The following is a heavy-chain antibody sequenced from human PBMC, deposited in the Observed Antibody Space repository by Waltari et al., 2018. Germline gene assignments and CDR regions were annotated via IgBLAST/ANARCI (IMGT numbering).Heavy chain of an antibody. J-gene: IGHJ4*02. D-gene: IGHD6-6*01. CDR2: ISSSSTYI. Sequence: EVQLVESGGGLVKPGGSLRLSCAASGFTFSSYSMNWVRQAPGKGLEWVSSISSSSTYIYYADSVKGRFTISRDNAKNSLYLQMNSLRAEDTAVYYCAREGWDIAALSFDYWGQGILVTVSS. CDR3: AREGWDIAALSFDY. V-gene: IGHV3-21*01. CDR1: GFTFSSYS.